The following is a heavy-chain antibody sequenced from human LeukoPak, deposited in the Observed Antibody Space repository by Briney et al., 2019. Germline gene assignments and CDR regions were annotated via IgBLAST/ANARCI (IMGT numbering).Heavy chain of an antibody. CDR3: ASNNVGLGYYYYYMDV. CDR1: GFTVSSNY. CDR2: IYSGGST. J-gene: IGHJ6*03. Sequence: PGGSLRLSCAASGFTVSSNYMSWVRQAPGKGLEWVSVIYSGGSTDYADSVKGRFTISRDNSKNTLYLQMNSLRAEDTAVYYCASNNVGLGYYYYYMDVWGKGTTVTISS. V-gene: IGHV3-53*01. D-gene: IGHD6-19*01.